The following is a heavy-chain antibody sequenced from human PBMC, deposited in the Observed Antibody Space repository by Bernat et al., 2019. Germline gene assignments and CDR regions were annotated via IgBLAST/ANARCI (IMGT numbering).Heavy chain of an antibody. CDR3: ARDQPASWNDGGDYYYYGMDV. Sequence: EVQLVESGGGLVQPGGSLRLSCAASGFTFSSYWMSWVRQAPGKGLEWVANIKQDGSEKYYVDSVKGRFTISRDNAKNSLYLQMNSLRAEDTAVYYCARDQPASWNDGGDYYYYGMDVWGQGTTVTVSS. J-gene: IGHJ6*02. V-gene: IGHV3-7*01. CDR1: GFTFSSYW. CDR2: IKQDGSEK. D-gene: IGHD1-1*01.